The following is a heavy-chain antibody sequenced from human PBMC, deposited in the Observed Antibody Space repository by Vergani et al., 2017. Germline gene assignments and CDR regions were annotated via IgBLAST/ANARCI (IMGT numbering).Heavy chain of an antibody. CDR3: AKDLYSGYDRGAFDI. Sequence: EVQLVESGGGLLQPGRSLRLSCAASGFTFDDYAMHWVRQAPGKGLEWVSGISWNSGSIGYADSVKGRFTISRDNAKNSLYLQMNSLRAEYTALYYCAKDLYSGYDRGAFDIWGQGTMVTVSS. CDR2: ISWNSGSI. D-gene: IGHD5-12*01. V-gene: IGHV3-9*01. J-gene: IGHJ3*02. CDR1: GFTFDDYA.